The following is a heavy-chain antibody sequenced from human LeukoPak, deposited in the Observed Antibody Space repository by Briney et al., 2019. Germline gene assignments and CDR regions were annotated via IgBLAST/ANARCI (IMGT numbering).Heavy chain of an antibody. CDR1: GGTFSSYA. J-gene: IGHJ4*02. CDR3: GMGTVAAYIDL. Sequence: GASVKVSCKASGGTFSSYAISWVRQAPGQGLEWMGGIIPIFGTANYAQKFQGRVTITADESTSTAYMELSSLRSEDTAVYYCGMGTVAAYIDLWGQGTLVTVSS. CDR2: IIPIFGTA. V-gene: IGHV1-69*13. D-gene: IGHD6-19*01.